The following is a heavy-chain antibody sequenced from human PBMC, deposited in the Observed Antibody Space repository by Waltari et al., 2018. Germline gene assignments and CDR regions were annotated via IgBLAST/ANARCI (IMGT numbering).Heavy chain of an antibody. CDR3: AREALEWMKAFDI. CDR2: VNPPSGAT. D-gene: IGHD3-3*01. V-gene: IGHV1-2*02. CDR1: GYAFTGYY. J-gene: IGHJ3*02. Sequence: QAQLVQSGAEVKQAGASVKVSCKASGYAFTGYYIHWFRQAPGVGLQWMGWVNPPSGATNYAQRFQGRVTMTRDTTTSTVYMELDRLRFDDTAVYFCAREALEWMKAFDIWGQGTLVTVSS.